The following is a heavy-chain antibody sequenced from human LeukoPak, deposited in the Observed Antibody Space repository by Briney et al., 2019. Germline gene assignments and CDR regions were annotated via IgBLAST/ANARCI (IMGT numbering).Heavy chain of an antibody. CDR2: ISYDGSNK. D-gene: IGHD3-10*01. J-gene: IGHJ4*02. V-gene: IGHV3-30*04. CDR3: ARGSDTFMVRGVTAEYDY. CDR1: GFTFSSYA. Sequence: GGSLRLSCAASGFTFSSYAMHWVRQAPGKGLEWVAIISYDGSNKYYADSVKGRFTISRDNSKNTLFLQMNSLRAEDTAVYYCARGSDTFMVRGVTAEYDYWGQGTLVTVSS.